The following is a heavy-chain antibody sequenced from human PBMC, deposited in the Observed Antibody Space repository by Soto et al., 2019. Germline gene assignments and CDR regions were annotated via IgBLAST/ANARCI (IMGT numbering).Heavy chain of an antibody. CDR1: GGSISASSYY. CDR3: ARRYGSAFDI. V-gene: IGHV4-61*05. Sequence: PSETLSLTCTVSGGSISASSYYWGWIRQPPGKGLEWIGYIYYSGSTNYNPSLKSRVTISVDTSKNQFSLKLSSVTAADTAVYYCARRYGSAFDIWGQGTMVTVSS. CDR2: IYYSGST. D-gene: IGHD3-10*01. J-gene: IGHJ3*02.